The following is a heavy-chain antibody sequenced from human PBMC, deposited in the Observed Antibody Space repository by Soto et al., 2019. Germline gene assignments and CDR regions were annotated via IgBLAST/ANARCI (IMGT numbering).Heavy chain of an antibody. CDR1: GGSFCGYY. J-gene: IGHJ4*02. V-gene: IGHV4-59*01. Sequence: PSETPSLTCAVYGGSFCGYYWSWIRQPPGKGLEWIGYIYYSGSTNYNPSLKSRVTISVDTSKNQFSLKLSSVTAADTAVYYCAREYGGKNDYWGQGTLVTVSS. D-gene: IGHD4-17*01. CDR3: AREYGGKNDY. CDR2: IYYSGST.